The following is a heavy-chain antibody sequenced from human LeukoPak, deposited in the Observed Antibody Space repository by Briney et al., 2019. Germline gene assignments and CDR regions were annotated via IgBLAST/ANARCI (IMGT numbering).Heavy chain of an antibody. CDR1: GFTFSSYA. Sequence: PGGSLRLSCAASGFTFSSYAMHWVRQAPGKGLEWVAVISYDGSNKYYADSVKGRFTISRDNSKNSLYLQMNSLRAEDTAVYYSARIRGYDFWSGYPPTTDYYYYGMDVWGQGTTVTVSS. J-gene: IGHJ6*02. CDR3: ARIRGYDFWSGYPPTTDYYYYGMDV. V-gene: IGHV3-30-3*01. CDR2: ISYDGSNK. D-gene: IGHD3-3*01.